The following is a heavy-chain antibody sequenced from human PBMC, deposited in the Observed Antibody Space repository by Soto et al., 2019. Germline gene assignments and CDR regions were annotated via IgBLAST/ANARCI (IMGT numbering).Heavy chain of an antibody. V-gene: IGHV1-8*01. CDR2: VSPENRNA. CDR1: GYTFTEYD. J-gene: IGHJ4*02. CDR3: EVTTGF. D-gene: IGHD1-1*01. Sequence: QVQMVQSRAEVKKPGASVKVSCKTSGYTFTEYDLNWVRQAPGQGLEYMGWVSPENRNAGYAPQFRGRVSMTTDTSISTAYLELTNLTYEDTAVYYCEVTTGFWGQGTMVTVSS.